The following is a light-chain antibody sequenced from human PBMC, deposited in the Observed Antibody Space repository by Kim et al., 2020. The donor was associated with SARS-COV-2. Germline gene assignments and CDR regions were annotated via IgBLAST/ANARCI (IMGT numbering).Light chain of an antibody. CDR2: DVS. J-gene: IGLJ3*02. CDR1: SSDVGGYNY. Sequence: QSALTQPASESGSPGQSITISCTGTSSDVGGYNYVSWYQQHPGKAPKLMIYDVSNRPSGVSNRFSGSKSGNTASLTISGLQAEDEADYYCSSYTSSSTRMFGGGTTLTVL. CDR3: SSYTSSSTRM. V-gene: IGLV2-14*03.